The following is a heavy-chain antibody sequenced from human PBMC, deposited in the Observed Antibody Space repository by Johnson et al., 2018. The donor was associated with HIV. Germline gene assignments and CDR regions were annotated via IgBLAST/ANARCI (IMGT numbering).Heavy chain of an antibody. CDR3: ARDRGAARDAFDI. V-gene: IGHV3-49*03. Sequence: VQLVESGGGLVQPGRSLRLSCTASGFTFGDYAMSWFRQAPGKGLEWVGFIRSKAYGGTTEYAASVKGRFTISRDDSKSIAYLQMNSLKTEDTAVYYCARDRGAARDAFDIWGQGTMVTVSS. CDR1: GFTFGDYA. D-gene: IGHD6-6*01. CDR2: IRSKAYGGTT. J-gene: IGHJ3*02.